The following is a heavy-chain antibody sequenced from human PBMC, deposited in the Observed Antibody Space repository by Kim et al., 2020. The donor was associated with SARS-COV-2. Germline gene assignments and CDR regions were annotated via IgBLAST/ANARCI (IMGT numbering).Heavy chain of an antibody. D-gene: IGHD3-10*01. CDR1: GFNFNSYS. CDR2: ISSSSNTV. CDR3: ARCPLSMTMVRGMITTTLFYYHNMDA. Sequence: GGSLRLSCTVSGFNFNSYSMNWVRQAPGKGLEWVSYISSSSNTVYYAGSVRGRFTISRDNAKNSLFLQMNSLRDEDTAVYYCARCPLSMTMVRGMITTTLFYYHNMDAWGQGTTVTVSS. J-gene: IGHJ6*02. V-gene: IGHV3-48*02.